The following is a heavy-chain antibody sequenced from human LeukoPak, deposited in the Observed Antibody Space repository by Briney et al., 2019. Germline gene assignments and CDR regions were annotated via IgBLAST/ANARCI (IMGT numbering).Heavy chain of an antibody. J-gene: IGHJ4*02. CDR3: ARRIAGAATDY. CDR1: GYSFTSYW. V-gene: IGHV5-51*01. D-gene: IGHD6-13*01. CDR2: IYPDDSDT. Sequence: GESLKISCKGSGYSFTSYWISWVRQMPGKGLEWMGIIYPDDSDTRYSPSFRGQVTISADKSISTAYMQWSSLKASDTAIYYCARRIAGAATDYWGQGTLVTVSS.